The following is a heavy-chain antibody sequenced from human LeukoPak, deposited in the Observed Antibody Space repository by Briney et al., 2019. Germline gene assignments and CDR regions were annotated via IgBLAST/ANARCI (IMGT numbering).Heavy chain of an antibody. Sequence: GGSLRLSCAASGFTFSRYWMHWVRQAPGKGLVWVSAISGSGDNTYYADSVRDRFTISRDKSKNTLYLQMDSLRAEDSAVYYCTKDHSEYVWGSYRRDDYWGQGTLVTVSS. D-gene: IGHD3-16*02. CDR3: TKDHSEYVWGSYRRDDY. V-gene: IGHV3-23*01. J-gene: IGHJ4*02. CDR2: ISGSGDNT. CDR1: GFTFSRYW.